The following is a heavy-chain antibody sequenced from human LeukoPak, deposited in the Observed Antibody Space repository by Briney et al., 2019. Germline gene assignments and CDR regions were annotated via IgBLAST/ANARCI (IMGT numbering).Heavy chain of an antibody. V-gene: IGHV4-34*01. CDR2: INHSGST. Sequence: SETLSLTCAVYGGSFSGYYWSWIRQPPGKGREWIGEINHSGSTNYNPSLKSRVTISVDTSKNQFPLKLSSVTAADTAVYYCARNYGSGSYYWFDPWGQGTLVTVSS. CDR3: ARNYGSGSYYWFDP. J-gene: IGHJ5*02. CDR1: GGSFSGYY. D-gene: IGHD3-10*01.